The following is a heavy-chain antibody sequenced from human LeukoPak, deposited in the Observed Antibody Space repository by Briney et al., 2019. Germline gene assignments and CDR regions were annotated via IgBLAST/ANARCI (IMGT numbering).Heavy chain of an antibody. D-gene: IGHD6-6*01. Sequence: ASVKVSCKASGYTLTSYDINWVRQAPGQGLEWMGWISAYNGNTNYAQKLQGRVTMTSDTSTSTAYMELRSLRSDDTAVYYCARVDQYSSSFDYWGQGTLVTVSS. CDR3: ARVDQYSSSFDY. J-gene: IGHJ4*02. CDR1: GYTLTSYD. CDR2: ISAYNGNT. V-gene: IGHV1-18*01.